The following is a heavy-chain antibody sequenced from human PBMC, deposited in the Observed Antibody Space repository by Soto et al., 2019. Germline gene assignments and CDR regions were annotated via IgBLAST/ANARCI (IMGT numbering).Heavy chain of an antibody. CDR3: ARGDFDSSDFYFAGWFDP. V-gene: IGHV1-2*02. Sequence: SVKVSCKASGYTFTGYYMHWLRQAPGQGLEWMGWIIPKSGDTKYSQKFQGRVTMARDTSIRTVYMEVTSLRSDDTAVYYCARGDFDSSDFYFAGWFDPWGQGTLVTVSS. CDR2: IIPKSGDT. D-gene: IGHD3-22*01. CDR1: GYTFTGYY. J-gene: IGHJ5*02.